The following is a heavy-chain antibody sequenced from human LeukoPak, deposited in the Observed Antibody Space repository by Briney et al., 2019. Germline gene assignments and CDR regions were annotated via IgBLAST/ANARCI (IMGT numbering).Heavy chain of an antibody. Sequence: SETLSLTCAVYGGSFSGYYWTWIRQPPGKGLEWIGEINHSGSTNYNPSLKSRVTISVDTSKNQFSLKLSSVTAADTAVYYCTTDDWYGDYWGQGTLVTVSS. CDR1: GGSFSGYY. D-gene: IGHD3-9*01. V-gene: IGHV4-34*01. CDR2: INHSGST. CDR3: TTDDWYGDY. J-gene: IGHJ4*02.